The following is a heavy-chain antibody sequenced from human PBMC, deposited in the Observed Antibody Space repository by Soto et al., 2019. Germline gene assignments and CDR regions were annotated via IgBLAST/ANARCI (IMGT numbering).Heavy chain of an antibody. V-gene: IGHV1-69*13. CDR3: ARGVMTGYYLDAFDI. CDR2: IIPIFGTA. J-gene: IGHJ3*02. Sequence: SVKVSCKASGGTFSSYAISWVRQAPGQGLEWMGGIIPIFGTANYAQKFQGRVTITADESTSTAYMELSSLRSEDTAVYYCARGVMTGYYLDAFDIWGQGTMVTVSS. CDR1: GGTFSSYA. D-gene: IGHD3-9*01.